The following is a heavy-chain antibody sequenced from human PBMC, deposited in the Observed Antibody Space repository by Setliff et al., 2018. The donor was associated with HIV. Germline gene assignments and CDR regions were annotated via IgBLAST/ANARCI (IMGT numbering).Heavy chain of an antibody. D-gene: IGHD2-2*01. V-gene: IGHV3-11*03. J-gene: IGHJ6*02. CDR3: ARSEKYCSSTRCFRGYYGMDV. CDR2: ISSSSSYT. CDR1: GFTFSDYY. Sequence: GGSLRLSCAASGFTFSDYYMSWIRQAPGKGLEWVSYISSSSSYTNYADSVKGRFTISRDNAKNSLYLQMNSLRAEDTAVYYCARSEKYCSSTRCFRGYYGMDVWGQGTTVTVSS.